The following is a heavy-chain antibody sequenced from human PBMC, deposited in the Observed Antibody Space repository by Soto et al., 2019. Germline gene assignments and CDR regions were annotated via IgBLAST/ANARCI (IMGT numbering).Heavy chain of an antibody. CDR3: AKDLQAYGDYDYYCYGLDV. CDR2: ISYDGTNK. J-gene: IGHJ6*02. V-gene: IGHV3-30*18. Sequence: QVQLVASGGGVVPPGTSLRLSCAASGFTFSTYGMHWVRQTPGKGLEWVALISYDGTNKYYADSVKGRFTISRDNSKNTLYLQMNSLSAEDTAVYYCAKDLQAYGDYDYYCYGLDVWGQGTTVSFS. D-gene: IGHD4-17*01. CDR1: GFTFSTYG.